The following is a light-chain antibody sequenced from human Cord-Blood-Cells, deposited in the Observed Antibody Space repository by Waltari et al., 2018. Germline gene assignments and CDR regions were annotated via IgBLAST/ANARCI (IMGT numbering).Light chain of an antibody. CDR3: QQYDNLPVT. CDR1: QDISNY. J-gene: IGKJ4*01. Sequence: DIQMTQSPSSLSASVGDRVTITCQASQDISNYLKWYQQKPGKAPKLLSYDAANLETGAPSSFSGSRSGTEFTDTISSLQPEYIATYYCQQYDNLPVTFGGGTKVEIK. CDR2: DAA. V-gene: IGKV1-33*01.